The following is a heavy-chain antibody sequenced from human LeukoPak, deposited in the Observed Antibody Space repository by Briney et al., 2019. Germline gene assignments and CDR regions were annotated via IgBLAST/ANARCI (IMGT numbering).Heavy chain of an antibody. V-gene: IGHV1-18*01. Sequence: ASVKVSFTASGYTFTSYGISWVRQAPGQGLEWMGWISAYNGNTNYAQKLQGRVTMTTDTSTSTAYMELRSLRSDDTAVYYCARDQLRYCSGGSCYYYWGQGTPVTVSS. CDR2: ISAYNGNT. J-gene: IGHJ4*02. CDR1: GYTFTSYG. CDR3: ARDQLRYCSGGSCYYY. D-gene: IGHD2-15*01.